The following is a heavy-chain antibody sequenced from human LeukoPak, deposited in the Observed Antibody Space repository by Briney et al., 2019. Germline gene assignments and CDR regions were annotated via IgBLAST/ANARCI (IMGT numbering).Heavy chain of an antibody. J-gene: IGHJ5*02. CDR3: ARDSSSWYPNWFDP. CDR1: GGSISSYY. V-gene: IGHV4-4*07. Sequence: TSETLSLTCTVSGGSISSYYWSWIRQPAGKGLEWIGRIYTSGSTNYNPSLKSRVTISVDTSKNQFSLKLSSVTAADTAVYYCARDSSSWYPNWFDPWGQGTLVTVSS. D-gene: IGHD6-13*01. CDR2: IYTSGST.